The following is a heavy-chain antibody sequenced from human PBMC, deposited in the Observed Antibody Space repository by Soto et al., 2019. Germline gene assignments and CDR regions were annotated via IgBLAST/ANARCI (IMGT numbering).Heavy chain of an antibody. Sequence: DVQLLESGGGLVQPGGSLRLSCAASGFPSSTYALNWARQAPGKGLEWVSTISESGHHTHYADSVKGRFTISRDKSKNTLSLQMNSLRADDTAVYYCAKSDGCGGGACYTGTYYYFDLWGRGTLVTVCS. J-gene: IGHJ2*01. D-gene: IGHD2-21*02. CDR3: AKSDGCGGGACYTGTYYYFDL. V-gene: IGHV3-23*01. CDR2: ISESGHHT. CDR1: GFPSSTYA.